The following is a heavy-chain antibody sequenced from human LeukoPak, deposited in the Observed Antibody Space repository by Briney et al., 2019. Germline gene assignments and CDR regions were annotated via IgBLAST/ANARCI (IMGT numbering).Heavy chain of an antibody. CDR2: ISNDGSNK. V-gene: IGHV3-30*04. Sequence: GGSLRLSCAASGFTFSSHAMHWVRQAPGKGLDWVALISNDGSNKYYADSVKGRFSISGDNSKSTLYLQMNSLRAEDTAVYYCARDHYDSSGYLFDYWGQGTLVSVSS. CDR1: GFTFSSHA. D-gene: IGHD3-22*01. CDR3: ARDHYDSSGYLFDY. J-gene: IGHJ4*02.